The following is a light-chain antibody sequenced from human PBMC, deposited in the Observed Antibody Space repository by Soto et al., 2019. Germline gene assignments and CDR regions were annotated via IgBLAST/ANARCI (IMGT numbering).Light chain of an antibody. V-gene: IGLV2-8*01. Sequence: QSVLTQSPSASGSPGQSVTISCTGTSSDIGGYNSVSWYQQHPGKAPKVMIYDVSKWPSGVPDRFSGSKSGNTASLTVSALQAEDEADYYCSSYTDRKNLVFGTGTKLTVL. CDR2: DVS. J-gene: IGLJ1*01. CDR3: SSYTDRKNLV. CDR1: SSDIGGYNS.